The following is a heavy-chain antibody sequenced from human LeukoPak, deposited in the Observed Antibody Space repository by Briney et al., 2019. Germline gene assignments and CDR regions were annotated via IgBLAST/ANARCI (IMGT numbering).Heavy chain of an antibody. J-gene: IGHJ6*02. D-gene: IGHD4-17*01. CDR1: GFTFSDYY. CDR3: ARRDGDYYYYGMDV. Sequence: GGSLRLSCAASGFTFSDYYMSWIRQAPGKGLEWVSYISSSGSTIYYADSVKGRFTNSRDNAKNSLYLQMNSLRAEDTAVYYCARRDGDYYYYGMDVWGQGTTVAVSS. CDR2: ISSSGSTI. V-gene: IGHV3-11*01.